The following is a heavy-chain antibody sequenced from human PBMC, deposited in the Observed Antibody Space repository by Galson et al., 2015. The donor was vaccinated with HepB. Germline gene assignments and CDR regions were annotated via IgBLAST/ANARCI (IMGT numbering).Heavy chain of an antibody. J-gene: IGHJ4*02. V-gene: IGHV1-18*01. CDR3: ARVAGALYGDYFFGRIMEIDY. Sequence: SVKVSCKASGYTFTSYGISWVRQAPGQGLEWMGWISAYNGNTNYAQKLQGRVTMTTDTSTSTAYMELRSLRAEDTAVYYCARVAGALYGDYFFGRIMEIDYWGQGTLVTVSS. CDR2: ISAYNGNT. CDR1: GYTFTSYG. D-gene: IGHD4-17*01.